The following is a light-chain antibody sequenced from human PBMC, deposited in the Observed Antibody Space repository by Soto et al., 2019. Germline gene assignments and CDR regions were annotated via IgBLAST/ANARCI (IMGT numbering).Light chain of an antibody. CDR3: GTWDSSLTVWV. Sequence: QSVLTQPPSVSAAPGQTVTISCAGSSSNIGNNFVSWYQQLPGTAPKLLIYENNKRPSGIPDRFSGSKSGTSASLGITGLQTGDEAVYYCGTWDSSLTVWVFGGGTKLPS. V-gene: IGLV1-51*02. CDR2: ENN. J-gene: IGLJ3*02. CDR1: SSNIGNNF.